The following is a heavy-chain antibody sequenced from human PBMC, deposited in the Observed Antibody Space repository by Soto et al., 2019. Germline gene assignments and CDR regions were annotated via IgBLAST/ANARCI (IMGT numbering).Heavy chain of an antibody. CDR1: GGSFSGYY. V-gene: IGHV4-34*01. CDR3: ARGKLSDYVWGSYRYHFDY. Sequence: TSVTLSLTCAFYGGSFSGYYWILIRPPPGKGLEWIGEINHSGSTNYNPSLKSRVTISVDTSKNQFSLKLSSVTAADTAVYYCARGKLSDYVWGSYRYHFDYWGQGT. CDR2: INHSGST. J-gene: IGHJ4*02. D-gene: IGHD3-16*02.